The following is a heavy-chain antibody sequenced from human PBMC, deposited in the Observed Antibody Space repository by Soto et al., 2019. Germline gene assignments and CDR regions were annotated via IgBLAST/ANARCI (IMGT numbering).Heavy chain of an antibody. J-gene: IGHJ4*02. CDR2: RSAYNGVT. V-gene: IGHV1-18*01. Sequence: QVLLVQSGAEVKKPGASVKVSCKASGYSFTNYGFIWVRQAPGQGLEWMGWRSAYNGVTNYAQKFQGRLTLTTDTSTTTAYMELRSLRSDGAAVYYCARGPGLVHWGQGTLVTVSS. CDR3: ARGPGLVH. CDR1: GYSFTNYG.